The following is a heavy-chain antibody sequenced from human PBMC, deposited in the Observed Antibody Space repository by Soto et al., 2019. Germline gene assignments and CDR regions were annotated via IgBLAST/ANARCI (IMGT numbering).Heavy chain of an antibody. CDR2: ISWNSGSI. J-gene: IGHJ6*02. CDR3: ATGISLPSSRIGPERHKQPLAQDGMDV. Sequence: TGGSLRLSCAASGFTFDDYAMHWVRQAPGKGLEWVSGISWNSGSIGYADSVKGRFTISRDNAKNSLYLQMNSLRAEDTALYYCATGISLPSSRIGPERHKQPLAQDGMDVWGQGTTVTVSS. D-gene: IGHD6-13*01. CDR1: GFTFDDYA. V-gene: IGHV3-9*01.